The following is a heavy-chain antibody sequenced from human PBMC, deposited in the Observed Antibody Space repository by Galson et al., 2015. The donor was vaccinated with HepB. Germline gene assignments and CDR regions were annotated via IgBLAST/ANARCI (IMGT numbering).Heavy chain of an antibody. CDR3: ARGPSMVRVTTDY. Sequence: SLRLSCAASGFTFSSYAMHWVRQAPGKGLEWVAVISYDGSNKYYADSVKGRFTISRDNSKNTLYLQMNSLRAEDTAVYYCARGPSMVRVTTDYWGQGTLVTVSS. CDR2: ISYDGSNK. CDR1: GFTFSSYA. D-gene: IGHD3-10*01. V-gene: IGHV3-30-3*01. J-gene: IGHJ4*02.